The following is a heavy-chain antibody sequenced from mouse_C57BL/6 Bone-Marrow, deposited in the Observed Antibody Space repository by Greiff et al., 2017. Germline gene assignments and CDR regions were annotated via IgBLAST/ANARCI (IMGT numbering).Heavy chain of an antibody. CDR1: GFSLTSYA. D-gene: IGHD1-1*01. Sequence: QVQLQQSGPGLVAPSQSLSITCTVSGFSLTSYAISWVRQPPGQGLEWLGGIWTGGGTNYNSAHNSSLSINKDNSKSQVFLKMSSLQTDDTARYYGARGSTTVVYWYFDVWGTGTTVTVSS. CDR2: IWTGGGT. CDR3: ARGSTTVVYWYFDV. J-gene: IGHJ1*03. V-gene: IGHV2-9-1*01.